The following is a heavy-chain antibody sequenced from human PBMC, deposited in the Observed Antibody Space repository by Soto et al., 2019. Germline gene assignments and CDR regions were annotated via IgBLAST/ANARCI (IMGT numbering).Heavy chain of an antibody. V-gene: IGHV4-4*07. Sequence: SETLSLTCTVSGGSISSYYWSWIRQPAGKGLEWIGRIYTSGSTNYNPSLKSRVTMSVDTSKNQFSLKLSYVTAADTAVYYCAREITAYSSSWYLSTVYYFDYWGQGTLVTVSS. CDR3: AREITAYSSSWYLSTVYYFDY. CDR2: IYTSGST. D-gene: IGHD6-13*01. J-gene: IGHJ4*02. CDR1: GGSISSYY.